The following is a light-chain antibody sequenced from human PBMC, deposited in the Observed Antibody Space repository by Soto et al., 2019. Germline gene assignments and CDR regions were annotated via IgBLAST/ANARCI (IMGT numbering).Light chain of an antibody. CDR1: QSISIW. CDR2: DAS. J-gene: IGKJ4*01. Sequence: DIQMTQSPSTLSASVGDRVTITCRARQSISIWLAWYQQKPGKAPRLLIYDASILESGVPSRFSASGSGTDFTLTISSLQPEDIATYYCQKCKSAPLTFGGGTKVDIK. V-gene: IGKV1-5*01. CDR3: QKCKSAPLT.